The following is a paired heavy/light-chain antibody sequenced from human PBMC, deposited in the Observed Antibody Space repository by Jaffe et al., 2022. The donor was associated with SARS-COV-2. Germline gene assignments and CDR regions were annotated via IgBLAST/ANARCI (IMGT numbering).Heavy chain of an antibody. CDR1: GFTFSSYA. J-gene: IGHJ6*02. CDR2: ISGSGGST. Sequence: EVQLLESGGGLVQPGGSLRLSCAASGFTFSSYAMSWVRQAPGKGLEWVSAISGSGGSTYYADSVKGRFTISRDNSKNTLYLQMNSLRAEDTAVYYCAKSPPGLLWFGELLYHGMDVWGQGTTVTVSS. CDR3: AKSPPGLLWFGELLYHGMDV. D-gene: IGHD3-10*01. V-gene: IGHV3-23*01.
Light chain of an antibody. J-gene: IGKJ5*01. CDR2: LGS. Sequence: DIVMTQSPLSLPVTPGEPASISCRSSQSLLHSNGYNYLDWYLQKPGQSPQLLIYLGSNRASGVPDRFSGSGSGTDFTLKISRVEAEDVGVYYCMQALQLVFGQGTRLEIK. V-gene: IGKV2-28*01. CDR3: MQALQLV. CDR1: QSLLHSNGYNY.